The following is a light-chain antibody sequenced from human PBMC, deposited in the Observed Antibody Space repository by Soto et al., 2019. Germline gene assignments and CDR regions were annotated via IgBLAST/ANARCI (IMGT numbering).Light chain of an antibody. V-gene: IGLV2-8*01. CDR2: EVT. CDR3: SSYAANNRV. CDR1: SSDVGNYNS. Sequence: QSVLTQPPSASGSPRQSVTISCTGTSSDVGNYNSVSWYQQHPGKAPKVIIYEVTKRPSGVPDRFSGSKSGNTASLTVSGLQAEDEADYYCSSYAANNRVFGTGTKVTVL. J-gene: IGLJ1*01.